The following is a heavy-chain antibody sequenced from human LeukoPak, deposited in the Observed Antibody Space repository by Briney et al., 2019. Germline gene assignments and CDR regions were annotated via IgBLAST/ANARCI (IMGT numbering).Heavy chain of an antibody. CDR1: GFTFSSYA. V-gene: IGHV3-30-3*01. Sequence: GGSLRLSCAASGFTFSSYAMHWVRQAPGKGLEWVAVISYDGSNKYYADSVKGRFTISRDNSKNTLYLQMNSLRAEDTAVYYCARAPHYYDSSGSFYWGQGTLVTVSS. D-gene: IGHD3-22*01. CDR3: ARAPHYYDSSGSFY. J-gene: IGHJ4*02. CDR2: ISYDGSNK.